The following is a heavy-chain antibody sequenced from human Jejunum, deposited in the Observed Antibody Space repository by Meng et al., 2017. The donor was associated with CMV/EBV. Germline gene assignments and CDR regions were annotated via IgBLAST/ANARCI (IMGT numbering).Heavy chain of an antibody. CDR1: GLSFRSNT. J-gene: IGHJ4*02. CDR2: ISASGSSI. D-gene: IGHD3-9*01. V-gene: IGHV3-48*03. CDR3: ASNDILTGFDY. Sequence: CAAAGLSFRSNTMGWGRQAPGERLEWVSYISASGSSIYYAESVRGRFTIYRDNAKNSVYLQMNSLRAADTAVYYCASNDILTGFDYWGQGTLVTVSS.